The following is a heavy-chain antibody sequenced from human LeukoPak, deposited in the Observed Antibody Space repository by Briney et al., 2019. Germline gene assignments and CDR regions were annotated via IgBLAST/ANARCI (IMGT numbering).Heavy chain of an antibody. Sequence: ASVKVSCKASGYTFTGYYMHWVRQAPRQGLEWMGRINPNSGGTNYAQKFQARVTMTRDTSISTAYMELSRLRSDDTAVYYCARVNDYVWGSYRMRWFDPWGQGTLVTVSS. CDR2: INPNSGGT. CDR1: GYTFTGYY. D-gene: IGHD3-16*02. CDR3: ARVNDYVWGSYRMRWFDP. V-gene: IGHV1-2*06. J-gene: IGHJ5*02.